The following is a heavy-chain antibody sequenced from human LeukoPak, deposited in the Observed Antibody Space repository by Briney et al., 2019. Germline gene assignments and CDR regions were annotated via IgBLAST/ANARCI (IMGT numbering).Heavy chain of an antibody. V-gene: IGHV3-23*01. CDR2: ISGSGGST. CDR3: AKDSGSYRPNDY. J-gene: IGHJ4*02. Sequence: PGGSLRLSCAASGFTFSSYAMRWVRQAPGKGLEWVAAISGSGGSTYYADSVKGRFTISRDNSKNTLYLQMNSLRAEDTAVYYCAKDSGSYRPNDYWGQGTLVTVSS. CDR1: GFTFSSYA. D-gene: IGHD1-26*01.